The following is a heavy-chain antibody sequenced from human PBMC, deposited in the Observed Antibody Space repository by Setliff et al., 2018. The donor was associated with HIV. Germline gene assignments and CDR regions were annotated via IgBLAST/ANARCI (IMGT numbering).Heavy chain of an antibody. J-gene: IGHJ4*02. V-gene: IGHV4-4*08. CDR3: ARDYYDSTGYYFDY. CDR2: IYSSGST. Sequence: SETLSLTCTVSGGSISGYYWSWIRQSPGKGLEWIGYIYSSGSTNFNPSLKSRVTLSIDTSKNQFSLNLTSMTAADTAVYYCARDYYDSTGYYFDYWGQGTLVTVSS. D-gene: IGHD3-22*01. CDR1: GGSISGYY.